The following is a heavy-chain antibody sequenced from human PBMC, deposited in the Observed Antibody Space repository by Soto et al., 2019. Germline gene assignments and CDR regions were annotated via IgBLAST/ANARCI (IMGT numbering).Heavy chain of an antibody. D-gene: IGHD6-6*01. CDR2: ISAYNGNK. CDR3: ARTGGGMAARPLEY. Sequence: QVQLMQSGGEVKKPGASVEVSCKASGYMFTTYGISWVRQAPGQGLEWMAWISAYNGNKKYAQKFQDRVTMTIHTSSTTVSMELRNLTSDHTAIYYWARTGGGMAARPLEYWGQGTLVTVSP. CDR1: GYMFTTYG. V-gene: IGHV1-18*04. J-gene: IGHJ4*02.